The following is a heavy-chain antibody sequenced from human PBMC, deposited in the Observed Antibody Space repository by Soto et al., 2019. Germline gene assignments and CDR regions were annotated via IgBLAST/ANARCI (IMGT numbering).Heavy chain of an antibody. CDR3: SNSDRGGSENSNF. D-gene: IGHD2-15*01. CDR2: ISGSGDRT. CDR1: GFAFNTYA. J-gene: IGHJ4*02. Sequence: EVQLLESGGGLVQPGGSLRLSCAASGFAFNTYAMDWVRQAPGKGLEWVSSISGSGDRTYYADSVKGRFTISRDNSENTLYLEMNSLRAEDTAVYSCSNSDRGGSENSNFWGQGTLFTVSS. V-gene: IGHV3-23*01.